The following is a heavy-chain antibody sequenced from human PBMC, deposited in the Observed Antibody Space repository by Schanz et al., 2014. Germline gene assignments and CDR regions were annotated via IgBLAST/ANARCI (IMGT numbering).Heavy chain of an antibody. J-gene: IGHJ6*02. CDR3: ARAKRFGDMDV. CDR2: IIPSLGLS. Sequence: VQLEQSGAEVKKPGSSVKVSCKASGGTFSSFGINWVRQAPGQGLEWMGRIIPSLGLSKYEQKFQDKVTITADTSTTTAYMELSGLRSEDTAVYYCARAKRFGDMDVWGQGTTXTVSS. CDR1: GGTFSSFG. D-gene: IGHD3-10*01. V-gene: IGHV1-69*04.